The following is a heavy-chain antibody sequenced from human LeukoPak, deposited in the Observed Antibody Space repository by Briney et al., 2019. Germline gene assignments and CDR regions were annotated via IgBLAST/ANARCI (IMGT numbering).Heavy chain of an antibody. CDR1: GFTFSSYE. J-gene: IGHJ4*02. Sequence: GGSLRLSCAASGFTFSSYEMNWVRQAPGKGLEWVSYISSSGSTTYYADSVKGRFTISRDNAKNSLYLQMNSLRAEDTAVYYCARGLSGSSSPLYPLDSWGQGALVTVSS. D-gene: IGHD6-6*01. CDR3: ARGLSGSSSPLYPLDS. CDR2: ISSSGSTT. V-gene: IGHV3-48*03.